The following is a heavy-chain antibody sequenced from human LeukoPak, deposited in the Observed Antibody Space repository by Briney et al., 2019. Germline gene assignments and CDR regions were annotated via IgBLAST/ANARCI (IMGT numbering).Heavy chain of an antibody. D-gene: IGHD2-2*01. J-gene: IGHJ4*02. V-gene: IGHV4-34*01. CDR3: ARGYPYCSSTSCNLRLRGALFFDY. CDR1: GGSFSGYY. CDR2: INHSGST. Sequence: SETLSLTCAVYGGSFSGYYWSWIRQPPGKGLEWIGEINHSGSTNYNPSLKSRVTISVDTSKNQFSLKLSSVTAADTAVYYCARGYPYCSSTSCNLRLRGALFFDYWGQGTLVTVSS.